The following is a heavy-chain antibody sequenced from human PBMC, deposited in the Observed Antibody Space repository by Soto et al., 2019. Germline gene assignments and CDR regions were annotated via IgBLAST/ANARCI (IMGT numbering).Heavy chain of an antibody. CDR3: APVPAASSYYSTDV. CDR2: IVDSGGRA. D-gene: IGHD2-2*01. V-gene: IGHV3-23*01. J-gene: IGHJ6*02. Sequence: VGSLRLSCAASGFAFSSYARNWVRQAPGKGLEWVSGIVDSGGRAFYADSVKGRFTISRDNSKNTLYLEMNNLRAEDTAIYYCAPVPAASSYYSTDVWGQGTTVTVSS. CDR1: GFAFSSYA.